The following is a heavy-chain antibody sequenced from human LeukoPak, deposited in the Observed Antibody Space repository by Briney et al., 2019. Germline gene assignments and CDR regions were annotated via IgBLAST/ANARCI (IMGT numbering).Heavy chain of an antibody. D-gene: IGHD1-1*01. J-gene: IGHJ5*02. CDR3: ARDQLQLERGGWFDP. CDR1: GGTFSSYA. CDR2: IIPIFGTA. V-gene: IGHV1-69*13. Sequence: SVKVSCKASGGTFSSYAISWVRQAPGQGLEWMGGIIPIFGTANYAQKFQGRVTITADESTSAAYMELSSLRSEDTAVYYCARDQLQLERGGWFDPWGQGTLVTVSS.